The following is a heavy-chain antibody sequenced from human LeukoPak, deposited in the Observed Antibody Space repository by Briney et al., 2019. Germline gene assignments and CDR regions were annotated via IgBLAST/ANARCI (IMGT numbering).Heavy chain of an antibody. CDR3: TRDGYYGDFPGGFDY. CDR2: IRSKAYGGTT. V-gene: IGHV3-49*04. J-gene: IGHJ4*02. CDR1: GFTFGDYA. D-gene: IGHD4-17*01. Sequence: TGGSLRLSCTASGFTFGDYAMSWVRQAPGKGLEWVGFIRSKAYGGTTEYAASVKGRFTISRDDSKSIAYLQMNSLKTEDTAVYYCTRDGYYGDFPGGFDYWGQGTLVTVSS.